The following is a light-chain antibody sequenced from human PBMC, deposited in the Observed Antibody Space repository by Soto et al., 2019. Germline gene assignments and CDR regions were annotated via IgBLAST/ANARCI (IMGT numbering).Light chain of an antibody. CDR2: HVS. J-gene: IGLJ1*01. Sequence: QSLLTQPASLSGSPGQSVTISFTGTSSDVGTYNYVSWYQQHPAKVPKLMIYHVSNRPSGVSDRFSGSKSGNTASLTISGLQAEDEADYYCYSYTTRSTYVFGTGTKVTVL. CDR1: SSDVGTYNY. CDR3: YSYTTRSTYV. V-gene: IGLV2-14*01.